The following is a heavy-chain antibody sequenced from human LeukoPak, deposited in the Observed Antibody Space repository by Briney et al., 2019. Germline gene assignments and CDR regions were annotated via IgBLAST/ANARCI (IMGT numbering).Heavy chain of an antibody. J-gene: IGHJ5*02. CDR1: GGSIRSTSYY. CDR2: IYYSGST. Sequence: SETLSLTCTVSGGSIRSTSYYWGWLRQPPGKGLVWIGTIYYSGSTYYNPSLKSRVTISVDTSKNQFSLKLSSVTAADTAVYYCARDQGASGLGYCYGVNCYNWFDPWGQGTLVTVSS. V-gene: IGHV4-39*07. D-gene: IGHD2-15*01. CDR3: ARDQGASGLGYCYGVNCYNWFDP.